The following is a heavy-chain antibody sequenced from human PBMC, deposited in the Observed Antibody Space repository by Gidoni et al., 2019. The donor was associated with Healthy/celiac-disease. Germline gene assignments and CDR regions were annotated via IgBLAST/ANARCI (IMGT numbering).Heavy chain of an antibody. Sequence: QVQLQESGPGLVKPSETLSLTCTVSGYSISSGYYWGWIRQPPGKGLEWIGSIYHSGSTYYNPSLKSRVTISVDTSKNQFSLKLSSVTAADTAVYYCARDAYDYVWGSYRHDAFDIWGQGTMVTVSS. CDR3: ARDAYDYVWGSYRHDAFDI. CDR2: IYHSGST. J-gene: IGHJ3*02. CDR1: GYSISSGYY. D-gene: IGHD3-16*02. V-gene: IGHV4-38-2*02.